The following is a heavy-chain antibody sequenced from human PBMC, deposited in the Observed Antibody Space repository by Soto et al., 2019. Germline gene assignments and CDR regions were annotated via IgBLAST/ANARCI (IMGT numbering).Heavy chain of an antibody. J-gene: IGHJ3*02. CDR2: VYSSGGT. D-gene: IGHD3-3*01. CDR3: ARLWRFGRVTETHAFDI. CDR1: GGSIGRRDYY. Sequence: SETLSLTCTVSGGSIGRRDYYWGWIRQPPGKGLEWIGTVYSSGGTYYNPSLKSRVTIFVDKSKNQFSLRLKSVTAADTALYYCARLWRFGRVTETHAFDIWGQGTVVTVSS. V-gene: IGHV4-39*01.